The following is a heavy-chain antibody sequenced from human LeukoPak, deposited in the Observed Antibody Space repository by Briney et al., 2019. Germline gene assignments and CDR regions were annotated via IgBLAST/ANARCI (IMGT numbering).Heavy chain of an antibody. V-gene: IGHV4-59*12. Sequence: PSETLSLTCTVSGGSISSYYWSWIRQPPGKGLEWIGYIYYSGSTNYNPSLKSRVTISVDTSKNQFSLKLSSVTAADTAVYYCARGQGNYWGQGTLVTVSS. CDR3: ARGQGNY. J-gene: IGHJ4*02. CDR2: IYYSGST. CDR1: GGSISSYY.